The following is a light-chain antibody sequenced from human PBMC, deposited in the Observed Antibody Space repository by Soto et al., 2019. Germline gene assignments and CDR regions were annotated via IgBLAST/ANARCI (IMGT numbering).Light chain of an antibody. Sequence: EIIMTQSPATLSVSPGERVTLSCRASQGVGSTLAWYRQQPGQAPRLLIYDAYIRASGVPARFSGSGSGTDFTLTISGLQSEDFAVYFCQHYKTWPLAFGGGTKVEIK. J-gene: IGKJ4*01. CDR2: DAY. CDR1: QGVGST. V-gene: IGKV3-15*01. CDR3: QHYKTWPLA.